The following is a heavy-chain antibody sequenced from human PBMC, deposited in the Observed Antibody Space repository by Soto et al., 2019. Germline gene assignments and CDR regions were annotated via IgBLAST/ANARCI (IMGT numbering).Heavy chain of an antibody. J-gene: IGHJ4*02. D-gene: IGHD2-15*01. CDR2: ISYDGGDK. V-gene: IGHV3-30-3*01. CDR3: AREYSLAGVAPGY. CDR1: GFTFSSYT. Sequence: QVQLVESGGGVVQPGRSLRLSCAASGFTFSSYTMHWVRQTPGKGLEWVAHISYDGGDKYYADSVKGRFTISRDNSKNTLNLQMNSLKAEDTSVYYCAREYSLAGVAPGYWGQGILVTVSS.